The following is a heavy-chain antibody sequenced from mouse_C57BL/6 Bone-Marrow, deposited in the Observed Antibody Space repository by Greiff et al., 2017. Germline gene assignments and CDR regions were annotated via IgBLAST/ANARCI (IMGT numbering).Heavy chain of an antibody. CDR3: ARREKGITTEPQFDY. CDR2: FYPGSGSI. J-gene: IGHJ2*01. V-gene: IGHV1-62-2*01. Sequence: QVQLQQSGAELVKPGASVKLSCKASGYTFTEYTIHWVKQRSGQGLEWIGWFYPGSGSIKYNEKFKDKATLTAEKSSSTVSLALRRLTSEDSAVYFCARREKGITTEPQFDYWGQGTTLTVSS. D-gene: IGHD1-1*01. CDR1: GYTFTEYT.